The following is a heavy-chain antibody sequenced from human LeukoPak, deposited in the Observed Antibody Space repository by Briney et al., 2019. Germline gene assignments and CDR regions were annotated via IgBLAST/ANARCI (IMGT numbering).Heavy chain of an antibody. D-gene: IGHD5-24*01. J-gene: IGHJ3*02. CDR3: ARWLQWNDAFDI. Sequence: ASVKVSCKASGYTFTSYYMHWVRQAPGQGLEWMGIINPSGGSTSYAQKFQGRVTMTRDMSTSTVYMELSRLRSDDTAVYYCARWLQWNDAFDIWGQGTMVTVSS. CDR1: GYTFTSYY. V-gene: IGHV1-46*01. CDR2: INPSGGST.